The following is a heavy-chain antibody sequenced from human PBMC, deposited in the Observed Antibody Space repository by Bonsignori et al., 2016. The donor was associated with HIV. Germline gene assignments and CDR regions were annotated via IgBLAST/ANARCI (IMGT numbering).Heavy chain of an antibody. CDR1: GDSITSPEHY. D-gene: IGHD3/OR15-3a*01. V-gene: IGHV4-30-4*08. Sequence: QVQLQESGPGLVRPSQTLSLICTVSGDSITSPEHYWTWVRQSPGKGLEWLGYIHYSGATSYKPSLNNRLSMSFDASRRQFSLRLTSVTAADTAVYYCVRVGLDLCFGCFDSWGREPGHRLL. CDR3: VRVGLDLCFGCFDS. CDR2: IHYSGAT. J-gene: IGHJ4*03.